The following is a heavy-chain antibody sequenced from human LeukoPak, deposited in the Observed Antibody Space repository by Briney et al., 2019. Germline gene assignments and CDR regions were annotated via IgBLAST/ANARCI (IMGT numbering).Heavy chain of an antibody. CDR1: GGSISSSSYY. V-gene: IGHV4-39*01. D-gene: IGHD3-3*01. CDR3: ARQPEDFWSESRLDY. J-gene: IGHJ4*02. Sequence: PSETLSLTCTVSGGSISSSSYYRGWIRQPPGKGLEWIGSIYYSGSTYYNPSLKSRVTISVDTSKNQFSLKLSSVTAADTAVYYCARQPEDFWSESRLDYWGQGTLVTVSS. CDR2: IYYSGST.